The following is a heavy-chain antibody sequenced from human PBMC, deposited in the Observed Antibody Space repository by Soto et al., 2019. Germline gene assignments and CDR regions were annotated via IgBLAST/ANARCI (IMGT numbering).Heavy chain of an antibody. V-gene: IGHV1-3*01. Sequence: ASVKVSGNASGYTFTSYAMHWVRQAPGQRLEWMGWINAGNGNTKYSHKLQGRGTITRDTSASTAYMELSSLRSEDTAVYYCAREMPYRSSSWYYYYGMDVWGQGTTVTVSS. CDR3: AREMPYRSSSWYYYYGMDV. D-gene: IGHD6-6*01. CDR2: INAGNGNT. CDR1: GYTFTSYA. J-gene: IGHJ6*02.